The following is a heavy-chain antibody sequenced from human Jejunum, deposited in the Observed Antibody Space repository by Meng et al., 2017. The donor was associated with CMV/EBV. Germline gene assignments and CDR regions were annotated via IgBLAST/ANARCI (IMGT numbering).Heavy chain of an antibody. D-gene: IGHD3-10*01. CDR1: GDSFTNRIYY. CDR2: IHYTGGT. Sequence: GDSFTNRIYYWRWIRQSPRKGLDWVASIHYTGGTYYNPSLKSRVTISLDTSKSQFSLELTSVTAADTATYYCVRDRGDGSGSYYDYWGPGTVVTVSS. V-gene: IGHV4-39*07. CDR3: VRDRGDGSGSYYDY. J-gene: IGHJ4*02.